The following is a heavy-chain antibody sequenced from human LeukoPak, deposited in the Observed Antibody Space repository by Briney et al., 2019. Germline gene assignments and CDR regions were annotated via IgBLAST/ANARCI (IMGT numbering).Heavy chain of an antibody. V-gene: IGHV1-2*02. CDR3: ARALIYYYYYMDV. CDR1: GYTFTGYY. CDR2: INPNSGGT. J-gene: IGHJ6*03. Sequence: ASVKVSCKASGYTFTGYYMHWVRQAPGQGLEWMGWINPNSGGTNYAQKFQGRVTMTRDTSISTAYMELSRLRSDDTAVYYCARALIYYYYYMDVRGKGTTVTISS.